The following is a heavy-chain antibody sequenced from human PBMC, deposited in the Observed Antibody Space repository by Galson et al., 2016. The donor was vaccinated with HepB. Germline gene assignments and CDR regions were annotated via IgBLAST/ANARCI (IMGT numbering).Heavy chain of an antibody. V-gene: IGHV4-31*03. Sequence: TLSLTCTVSGGSVSSGGYYWSWIRQHPGKGLEWIEYIYYSGSPYYNPSLKSRVTISVDTSKNQFSLKLSSVTAADTAVYYCARTTYYYGSGSYWVDYWGQGTLVSVSS. CDR3: ARTTYYYGSGSYWVDY. CDR2: IYYSGSP. CDR1: GGSVSSGGYY. D-gene: IGHD3-10*01. J-gene: IGHJ4*02.